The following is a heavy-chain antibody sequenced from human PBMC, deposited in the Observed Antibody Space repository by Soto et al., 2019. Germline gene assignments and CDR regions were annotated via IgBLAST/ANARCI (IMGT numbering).Heavy chain of an antibody. V-gene: IGHV4-34*01. CDR3: ARSAMVRGVIKMFWFDP. Sequence: SETLSLTCAVYGGSFSGYYWSWIRQPPGKGLEWIGEINHSGSTNYNPSLKSRVTISVDTSKNQFSLKLSSVTAADTAVYYCARSAMVRGVIKMFWFDPWGQGTLVTVSS. CDR1: GGSFSGYY. CDR2: INHSGST. D-gene: IGHD3-10*01. J-gene: IGHJ5*02.